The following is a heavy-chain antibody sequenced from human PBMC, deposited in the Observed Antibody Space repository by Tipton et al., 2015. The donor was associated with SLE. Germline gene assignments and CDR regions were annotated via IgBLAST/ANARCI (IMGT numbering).Heavy chain of an antibody. D-gene: IGHD6-13*01. CDR3: ARASAAASSNMDV. J-gene: IGHJ6*03. V-gene: IGHV4-61*02. Sequence: TLSLTCTVSGGSVSTGNYFWSWLRQPTGKTLEWIGRIYTSGSTNYNPSLKSRVTIFVDTSKNEFSLKLDSVTAADTAVYYCARASAAASSNMDVWGKGTTVTVSS. CDR2: IYTSGST. CDR1: GGSVSTGNYF.